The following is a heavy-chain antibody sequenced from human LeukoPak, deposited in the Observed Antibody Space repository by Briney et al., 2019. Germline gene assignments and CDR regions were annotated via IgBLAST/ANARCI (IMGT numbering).Heavy chain of an antibody. D-gene: IGHD4-17*01. J-gene: IGHJ3*02. V-gene: IGHV4-34*01. CDR2: INHSGST. Sequence: SETLSLTSSVRSGSFSGYYWSWIRQPPGKGLEWIGEINHSGSTNYNPSLKSRVTISVDTSKNQFSLKLSSLTAADTAVHYCARLSTTVNPNAFDIWGQGTMVTVSS. CDR3: ARLSTTVNPNAFDI. CDR1: SGSFSGYY.